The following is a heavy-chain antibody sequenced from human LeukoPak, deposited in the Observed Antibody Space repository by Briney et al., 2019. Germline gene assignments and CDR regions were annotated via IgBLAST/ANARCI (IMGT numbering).Heavy chain of an antibody. V-gene: IGHV3-33*01. J-gene: IGHJ4*02. D-gene: IGHD2-21*02. CDR2: AWYDGSNK. CDR1: GFSVNNYG. CDR3: ARDPCGGDCPLDY. Sequence: GGSLRLSCAASGFSVNNYGLHWVRQAPGRGLEWVALAWYDGSNKYYADSVKGRFTISRDNSKNTLYLQMNSLRAEDTAAYYCARDPCGGDCPLDYWGQGALVTVSS.